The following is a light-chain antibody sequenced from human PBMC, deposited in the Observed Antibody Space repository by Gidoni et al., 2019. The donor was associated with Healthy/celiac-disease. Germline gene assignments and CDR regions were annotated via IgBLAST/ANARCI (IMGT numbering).Light chain of an antibody. V-gene: IGKV1-33*01. CDR3: QQYDNRSTMYT. CDR1: QDISNY. J-gene: IGKJ2*01. Sequence: DIQLTQSPSSLSASVGDRVTITCQASQDISNYLNWYQQKPGKAPKLLSYDASKLETGVPSRCSGSGAGKDFTLTISSLQPEDIATYYCQQYDNRSTMYTFGQGTKLEIK. CDR2: DAS.